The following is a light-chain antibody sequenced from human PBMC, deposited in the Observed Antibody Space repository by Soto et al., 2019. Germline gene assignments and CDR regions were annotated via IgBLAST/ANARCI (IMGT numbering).Light chain of an antibody. CDR2: KAS. Sequence: DIQLTQSPSTLSASVGDRVTITCRASHSITNWLAWYQQKPGKAPNLLIYKASSLESGVPSRFSGSGSVTEFTLTISSLQPDDFATYYFQHYNSYPWTFGQGTKVEIK. J-gene: IGKJ1*01. CDR1: HSITNW. V-gene: IGKV1-5*03. CDR3: QHYNSYPWT.